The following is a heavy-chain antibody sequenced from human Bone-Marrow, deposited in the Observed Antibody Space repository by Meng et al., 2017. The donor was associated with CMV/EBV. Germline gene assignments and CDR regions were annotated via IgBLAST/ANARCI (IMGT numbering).Heavy chain of an antibody. J-gene: IGHJ1*01. D-gene: IGHD4-11*01. V-gene: IGHV3-7*01. CDR3: ARDKDYSNPEYFQH. CDR1: GFTFSSYW. Sequence: GESLKISCAASGFTFSSYWMSWVRQAPGKGLEWVANIKQDGSEKDYVDSVKGRFTISRDNAKNSLYLQMNSLRAEDTAVYYCARDKDYSNPEYFQHWGQGTLVTVSS. CDR2: IKQDGSEK.